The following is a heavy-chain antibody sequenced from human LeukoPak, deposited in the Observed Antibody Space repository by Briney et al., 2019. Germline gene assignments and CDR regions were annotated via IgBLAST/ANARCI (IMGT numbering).Heavy chain of an antibody. D-gene: IGHD6-19*01. CDR1: GFTFDDYA. CDR2: INGDGGPT. V-gene: IGHV3-43*02. J-gene: IGHJ4*02. CDR3: ARVPGSSGWNYYFDY. Sequence: GGSLRLSCAASGFTFDDYAMHWVRQAPGKGLEWVSLINGDGGPTYYADSVKGRFTISRDNTKNSLYLQMNSLRAEDTAVYYCARVPGSSGWNYYFDYWGQGTLVTVSS.